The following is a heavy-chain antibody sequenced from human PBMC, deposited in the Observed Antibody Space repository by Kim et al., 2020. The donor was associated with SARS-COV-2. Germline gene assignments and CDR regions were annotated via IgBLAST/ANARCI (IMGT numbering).Heavy chain of an antibody. CDR3: ARHGEGGSYIGY. D-gene: IGHD1-26*01. Sequence: DSGTRYSPSFQGQVPIPADKSISTAYLQWSSLKASDTAMYYCARHGEGGSYIGYWGQGTLVTVSS. J-gene: IGHJ4*02. V-gene: IGHV5-51*01. CDR2: DSGT.